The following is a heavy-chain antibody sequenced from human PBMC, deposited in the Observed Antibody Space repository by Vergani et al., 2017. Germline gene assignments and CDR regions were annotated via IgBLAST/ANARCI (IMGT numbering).Heavy chain of an antibody. J-gene: IGHJ4*02. CDR2: IYYSGST. Sequence: QVQLQESGPGLVKPSETLALTCTVSGGSITSYYWSWIRQPPGKGLEWIGNIYYSGSTNYDPSLKCRVSRSVDTTKNQFSLELSSMTTADTAVYYCARGRRTSGFGTTFYDYWGQGTLVTVSS. CDR1: GGSITSYY. CDR3: ARGRRTSGFGTTFYDY. V-gene: IGHV4-59*01. D-gene: IGHD2-8*01.